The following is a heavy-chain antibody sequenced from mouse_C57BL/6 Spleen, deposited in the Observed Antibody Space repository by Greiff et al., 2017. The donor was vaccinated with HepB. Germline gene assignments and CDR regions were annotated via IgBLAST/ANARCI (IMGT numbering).Heavy chain of an antibody. CDR1: GFTFSDYY. D-gene: IGHD3-2*02. CDR3: ARGGSGYDVFDY. J-gene: IGHJ2*01. CDR2: INYDGSST. Sequence: EVKLVESEGGLVQPGSSMKLSCTASGFTFSDYYMAWVRQVPEKGLEWVANINYDGSSTYYLDSLKSRFIISRDNAKNILYLQMSSLKSEDTATYYCARGGSGYDVFDYWGQGTTLTVAS. V-gene: IGHV5-16*01.